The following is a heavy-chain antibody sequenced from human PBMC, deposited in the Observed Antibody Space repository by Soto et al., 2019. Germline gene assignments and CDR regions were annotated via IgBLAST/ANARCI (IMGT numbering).Heavy chain of an antibody. CDR1: GYSFSNYW. CDR2: IYPGDSET. Sequence: GESLKISCKGSGYSFSNYWIVWVRQMPGKGLEWMGIIYPGDSETKYSPSFQGQVTISADKSISIAYLQWSSLKASDTAMYYCARTSAAGKYYYGMDVWGQGTTVTVSS. CDR3: ARTSAAGKYYYGMDV. V-gene: IGHV5-51*01. J-gene: IGHJ6*02. D-gene: IGHD6-13*01.